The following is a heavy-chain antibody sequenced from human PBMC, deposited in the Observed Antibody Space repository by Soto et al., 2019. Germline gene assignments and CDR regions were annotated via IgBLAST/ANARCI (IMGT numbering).Heavy chain of an antibody. CDR1: GYTFTNFG. CDR3: GRGGTPIDY. J-gene: IGHJ4*02. V-gene: IGHV1-18*01. D-gene: IGHD3-16*01. Sequence: QVQLVQSGAEVKKPGASVKVSCKASGYTFTNFGISWVRQAPGQGLEWMGWISAYNGNTNYAHNFQGRVTMTTDTCTSTDYMELRSLRAYDTAVYYCGRGGTPIDYWGQGTLVTVSS. CDR2: ISAYNGNT.